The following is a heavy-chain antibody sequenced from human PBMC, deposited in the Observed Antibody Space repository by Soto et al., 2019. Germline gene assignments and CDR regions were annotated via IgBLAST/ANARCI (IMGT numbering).Heavy chain of an antibody. CDR2: IYYSGST. J-gene: IGHJ6*02. D-gene: IGHD6-13*01. V-gene: IGHV4-39*01. CDR3: ARHMSSSWYYYYGMDV. Sequence: NPSETLSLTCSVSGGSISSSSYYWGWIRQPPGKGLEWIGSIYYSGSTYYNPSLKSRVTISVDTSKNQFSLKLSSVTAADTAVYYCARHMSSSWYYYYGMDVWGQGTTVTVSS. CDR1: GGSISSSSYY.